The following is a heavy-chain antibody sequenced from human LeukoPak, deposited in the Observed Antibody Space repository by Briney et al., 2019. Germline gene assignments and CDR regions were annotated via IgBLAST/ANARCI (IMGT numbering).Heavy chain of an antibody. CDR2: IYPGASDT. J-gene: IGHJ4*02. V-gene: IGHV5-51*01. CDR1: GYSFSSYW. CDR3: ARRRLGNYYFDY. D-gene: IGHD3-9*01. Sequence: GESLKISCKASGYSFSSYWIAWVRHMPGKGLEWMGMIYPGASDTRYSPSFQGQVTISADKSISTAYLQRSSLRDSDTAMYYCARRRLGNYYFDYWGQGTLVTVSS.